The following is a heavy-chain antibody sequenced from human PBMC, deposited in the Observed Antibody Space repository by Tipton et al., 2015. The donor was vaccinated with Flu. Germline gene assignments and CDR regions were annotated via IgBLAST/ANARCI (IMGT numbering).Heavy chain of an antibody. J-gene: IGHJ4*02. V-gene: IGHV3-30*02. CDR3: AKDNDPSNVPHY. CDR1: GFTFSNYG. CDR2: IRHYVTNT. Sequence: SGFTFSNYGLHWVRQAPGKGLEWVALIRHYVTNTYYVDSVRGRFTISRDNSKNTVYLQMNNLRGEDTAVYYCAKDNDPSNVPHYWGQGTLVTVSS. D-gene: IGHD1-1*01.